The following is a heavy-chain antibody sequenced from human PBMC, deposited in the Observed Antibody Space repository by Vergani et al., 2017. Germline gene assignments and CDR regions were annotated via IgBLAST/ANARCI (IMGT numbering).Heavy chain of an antibody. Sequence: EVQLLESGGGLVQPGGSLRLSCAASGFTFSSYAMSWVRQAPGKGLEWVSAISGSGGSTYYADSVKGRFTISRDNSKNTLYLQMNSLRAEDTAVYYCAKGGATMIVVVMVSDYWGQGTLVTVSS. D-gene: IGHD3-22*01. J-gene: IGHJ4*02. CDR2: ISGSGGST. CDR3: AKGGATMIVVVMVSDY. CDR1: GFTFSSYA. V-gene: IGHV3-23*01.